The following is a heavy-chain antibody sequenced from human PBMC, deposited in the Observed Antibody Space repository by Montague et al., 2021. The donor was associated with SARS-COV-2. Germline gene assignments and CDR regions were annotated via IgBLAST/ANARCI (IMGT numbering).Heavy chain of an antibody. CDR1: GGSLSGYY. D-gene: IGHD3-22*01. Sequence: SETLSLTCVVYGGSLSGYYWSWIRQLPGEGREGIAEISHSGSTSYNPSPKSRVTITVDTSTYQFSLKLSSVTAADTAVYYCARGTTRVFTYGYDSGGYASDYWGQGTLVTVSS. CDR2: ISHSGST. V-gene: IGHV4-34*01. J-gene: IGHJ4*02. CDR3: ARGTTRVFTYGYDSGGYASDY.